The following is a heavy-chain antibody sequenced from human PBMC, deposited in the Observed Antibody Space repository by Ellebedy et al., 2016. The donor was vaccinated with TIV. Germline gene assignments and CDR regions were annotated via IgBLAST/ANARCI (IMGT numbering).Heavy chain of an antibody. Sequence: SETLSLXCTVSGGSISSYYWSWIRQPAGKGLEWIGRIYTSGSTNYNPSLKSRVTMSVDTSKNQFSLKLSSVTAADTAVYYCARDRVTMVRGVISSGYGMDVWGQGTTVTVSS. CDR2: IYTSGST. D-gene: IGHD3-10*01. J-gene: IGHJ6*02. CDR3: ARDRVTMVRGVISSGYGMDV. V-gene: IGHV4-4*07. CDR1: GGSISSYY.